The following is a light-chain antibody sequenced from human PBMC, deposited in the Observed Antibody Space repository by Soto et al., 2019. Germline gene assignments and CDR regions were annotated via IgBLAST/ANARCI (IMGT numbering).Light chain of an antibody. Sequence: DIQMTQSPLSVSASVGDRVTISCRASQGISTWLAWYQQKPGKAPKLLIYAASSLQTGVPSRFSGSGSGTDVTLTISSLQPEDTATYFCQQADGFAFTFGPGTKLEIE. V-gene: IGKV1-12*01. J-gene: IGKJ3*01. CDR1: QGISTW. CDR3: QQADGFAFT. CDR2: AAS.